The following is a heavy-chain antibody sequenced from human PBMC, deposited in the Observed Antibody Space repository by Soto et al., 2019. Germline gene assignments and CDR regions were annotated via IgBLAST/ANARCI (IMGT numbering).Heavy chain of an antibody. CDR2: IIPIFGTA. CDR3: ATRAYCGGDCYSFYGMDV. V-gene: IGHV1-69*13. Sequence: SVKVSCKASGGTFSSYAISWVRLAPGQGLEWMGGIIPIFGTANYAQKFQGRVTITADESTSTAYMELSSLRSEDTAVYYCATRAYCGGDCYSFYGMDVWGQGTTVTVSS. D-gene: IGHD2-21*02. CDR1: GGTFSSYA. J-gene: IGHJ6*02.